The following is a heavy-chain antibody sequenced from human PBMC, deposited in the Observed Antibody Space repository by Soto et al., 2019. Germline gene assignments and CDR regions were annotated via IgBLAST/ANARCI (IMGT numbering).Heavy chain of an antibody. D-gene: IGHD2-15*01. V-gene: IGHV3-15*01. J-gene: IGHJ6*03. CDR3: TTDRGKYCSGGSCYYNYYYYYMDV. Sequence: GGSLRLSCAASGFTFSNAWMSWVRQAPGKGLEWVGRIKSKTDGGTTDYAAPVKGRFTISRDDSKNTLYLQMNSLKTEDTAVYYCTTDRGKYCSGGSCYYNYYYYYMDVWGKGTTVTVSS. CDR1: GFTFSNAW. CDR2: IKSKTDGGTT.